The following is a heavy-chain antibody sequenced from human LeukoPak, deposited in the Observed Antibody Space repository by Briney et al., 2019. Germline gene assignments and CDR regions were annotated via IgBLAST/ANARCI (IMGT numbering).Heavy chain of an antibody. V-gene: IGHV3-33*01. J-gene: IGHJ4*02. Sequence: GRSLRLSCAASGFTFSSYGMHWVRQAPGKGLEWVALIWYDGSNKYFADSVKGRFTISRDNSKDTLYLQMNSLSAEDTAVYYCARGGAYNSPFDYWGQGTLVTVSS. D-gene: IGHD5-24*01. CDR1: GFTFSSYG. CDR3: ARGGAYNSPFDY. CDR2: IWYDGSNK.